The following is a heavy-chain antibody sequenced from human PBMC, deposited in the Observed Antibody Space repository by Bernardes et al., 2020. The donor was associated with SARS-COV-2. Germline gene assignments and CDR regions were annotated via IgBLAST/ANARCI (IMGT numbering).Heavy chain of an antibody. CDR3: ARDRGIDVLTGYYHDGMDV. Sequence: GGSLRLSCAASGFTVNSTYMSWVRQAPGPGLEWVSLIYSGGGTDYADSVKDRFTISRDTSKNTVHLQMNNLRVEDTAVYYCARDRGIDVLTGYYHDGMDVWGQGTTVTVSS. V-gene: IGHV3-66*01. CDR2: IYSGGGT. CDR1: GFTVNSTY. D-gene: IGHD3-9*01. J-gene: IGHJ6*02.